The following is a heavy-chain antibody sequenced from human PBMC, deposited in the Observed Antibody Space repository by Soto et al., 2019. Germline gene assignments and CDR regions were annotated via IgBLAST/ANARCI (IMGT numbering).Heavy chain of an antibody. V-gene: IGHV3-23*01. J-gene: IGHJ4*02. Sequence: EVQVLESGGGLAQPGGSLRLSCAASGFTFSSYAMSWVRQAPGKGLEWVSAISGSGGSTNYADSVKGRFTISRDNSKNTLYLQMNSLGAEDTAVYYCAKDWYFGSTIFGLMFDYWGQGTLVTVSS. CDR2: ISGSGGST. CDR1: GFTFSSYA. CDR3: AKDWYFGSTIFGLMFDY. D-gene: IGHD3-3*01.